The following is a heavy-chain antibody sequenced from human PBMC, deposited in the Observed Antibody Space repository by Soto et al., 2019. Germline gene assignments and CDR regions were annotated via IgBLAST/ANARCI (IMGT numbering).Heavy chain of an antibody. V-gene: IGHV3-23*01. CDR3: AKDDGAAAGNYYYYDMDV. CDR2: ISGSGGST. J-gene: IGHJ6*02. Sequence: PGGSLRLSCAASGFTFSSYAMSWVRQAPGKGLEWVSAISGSGGSTYYADSVKGRFTISRDNSKNTLYLQMNSLRAEDTAVYYCAKDDGAAAGNYYYYDMDVWGQGTTVTVSS. CDR1: GFTFSSYA. D-gene: IGHD6-13*01.